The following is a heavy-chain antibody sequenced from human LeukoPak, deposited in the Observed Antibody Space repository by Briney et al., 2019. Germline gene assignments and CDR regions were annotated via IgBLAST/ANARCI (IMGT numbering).Heavy chain of an antibody. D-gene: IGHD4-23*01. CDR2: INSDGSST. J-gene: IGHJ4*02. CDR3: ARGPIIRGLTPSDY. CDR1: GFSFSIYW. V-gene: IGHV3-74*01. Sequence: GGSLRLSCAASGFSFSIYWMHWVRQVPGKGLVWVSRINSDGSSTNYADSVKGRFTISRDNAKNTLFLQMNSLRAEDTAAYYCARGPIIRGLTPSDYWGQGALVTVSS.